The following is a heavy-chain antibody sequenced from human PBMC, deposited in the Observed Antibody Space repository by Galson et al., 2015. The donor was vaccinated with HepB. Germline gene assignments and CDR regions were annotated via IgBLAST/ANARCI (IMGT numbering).Heavy chain of an antibody. CDR2: IYYSGST. J-gene: IGHJ6*02. CDR3: ARDGPLGYCSSTSCYTSYYYYYGMDV. Sequence: ETLSLTCTVSGGSVSSGSYYWSWIRQPPGKGLEWIGYIYYSGSTNYNPSLKSRVTISVDTSKNQFSLKLSSVTAADTAVYYCARDGPLGYCSSTSCYTSYYYYYGMDVWGQGTTVTVSS. V-gene: IGHV4-61*01. CDR1: GGSVSSGSYY. D-gene: IGHD2-2*02.